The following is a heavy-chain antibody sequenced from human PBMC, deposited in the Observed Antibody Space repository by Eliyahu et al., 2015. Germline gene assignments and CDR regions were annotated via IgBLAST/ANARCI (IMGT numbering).Heavy chain of an antibody. J-gene: IGHJ6*02. CDR2: INPNSGGT. Sequence: QVQLVQSGAEVKKPGASVKVSCKASGYPFTGYXMPWVRXAPGQGLEWMGWINPNSGGTNYAQKFQGRVTMTRDTSISTAYMELSRLRSDDTAVYYCARVMTIKSAWSGPQIGIKSNYGMDVWGQGTTVTVSS. CDR1: GYPFTGYX. V-gene: IGHV1-2*02. CDR3: ARVMTIKSAWSGPQIGIKSNYGMDV. D-gene: IGHD4/OR15-4a*01.